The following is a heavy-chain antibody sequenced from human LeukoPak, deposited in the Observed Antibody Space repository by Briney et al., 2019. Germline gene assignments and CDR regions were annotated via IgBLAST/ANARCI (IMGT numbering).Heavy chain of an antibody. CDR1: GFTFDDYA. Sequence: GRSLRLSCAASGFTFDDYAMHWVRQAPGKGLEWVSGISWNSGSIGYADSVKGRFTISRDNAKNSLYLQMNSLRAEDTALYYCAKDSRSSGWYCDHWGQGTLVTVSS. J-gene: IGHJ4*02. V-gene: IGHV3-9*01. D-gene: IGHD6-19*01. CDR2: ISWNSGSI. CDR3: AKDSRSSGWYCDH.